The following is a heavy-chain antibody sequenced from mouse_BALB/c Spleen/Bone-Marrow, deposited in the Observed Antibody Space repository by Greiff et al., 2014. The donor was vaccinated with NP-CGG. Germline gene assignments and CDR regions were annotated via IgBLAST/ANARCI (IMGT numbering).Heavy chain of an antibody. V-gene: IGHV14-3*02. Sequence: EVQLQQSGAELVKPGASVKLSCTASGFNIKDTYMHWVKQSPEQGLEWIGRIDPANGNTKYDPKFQGQATVTANTSSNTAYLQLSSLTSEDTAVYYCARYYYGNYLFDYWGQGTTLTVSS. J-gene: IGHJ2*01. CDR1: GFNIKDTY. CDR3: ARYYYGNYLFDY. CDR2: IDPANGNT. D-gene: IGHD1-1*01.